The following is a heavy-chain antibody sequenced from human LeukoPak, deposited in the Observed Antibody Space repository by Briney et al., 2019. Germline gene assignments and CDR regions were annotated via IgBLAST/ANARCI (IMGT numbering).Heavy chain of an antibody. CDR1: GGSFSRYY. CDR3: ARAYPYSSIWQPKYNWFDP. Sequence: WETLSLTCAVYGGSFSRYYWSWIRQPPGKGLQWIGQINHSGSTNYNPSLKSRVTISVDTSKNQFSLKLSSVTAVDTAVYYCARAYPYSSIWQPKYNWFDPWGQGTLVTVSS. CDR2: INHSGST. V-gene: IGHV4-34*01. D-gene: IGHD6-13*01. J-gene: IGHJ5*02.